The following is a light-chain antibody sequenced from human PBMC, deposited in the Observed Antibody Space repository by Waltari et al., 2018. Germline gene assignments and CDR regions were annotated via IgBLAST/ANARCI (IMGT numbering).Light chain of an antibody. CDR2: EDS. CDR3: YSTDNSGNHVV. CDR1: ALPNRY. J-gene: IGLJ2*01. Sequence: SYELTQPPYVSVSPGQTARITCPGDALPNRYPCCFQQKSGQAPVLVIYEDSKPPSGIPDRFSGSSSGTMATLTISGAQVEDETDYYCYSTDNSGNHVVFGGGTKLTVL. V-gene: IGLV3-10*01.